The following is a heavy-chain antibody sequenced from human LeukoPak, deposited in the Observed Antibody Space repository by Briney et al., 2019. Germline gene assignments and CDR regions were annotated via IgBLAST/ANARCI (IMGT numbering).Heavy chain of an antibody. CDR3: ARSGSASGHIRTWFDT. V-gene: IGHV1-18*01. CDR2: ISPYNGNT. Sequence: GASVKVSRKASGYTFINFGISWVRQAPGQELEWMGWISPYNGNTNYGQNLQARVTMTTDTSTSTAYLEVRRLRSDDTAVYYCARSGSASGHIRTWFDTWGQGTLVTVSS. CDR1: GYTFINFG. J-gene: IGHJ5*02. D-gene: IGHD3-10*01.